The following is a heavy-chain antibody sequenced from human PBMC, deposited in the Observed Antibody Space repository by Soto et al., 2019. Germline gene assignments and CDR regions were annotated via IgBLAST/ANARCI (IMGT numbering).Heavy chain of an antibody. V-gene: IGHV4-59*01. D-gene: IGHD7-27*01. CDR1: GGSISSYY. CDR3: ARSWGYYYYYYGMDV. J-gene: IGHJ6*02. Sequence: SETLSLTCTVPGGSISSYYWSWIRQPPGKGLEWIGYIYYSGSTNYNPSLKSRVTISVDTSKNQFSLKLSSVTAADTAVYYCARSWGYYYYYYGMDVWGQGTTVTVSS. CDR2: IYYSGST.